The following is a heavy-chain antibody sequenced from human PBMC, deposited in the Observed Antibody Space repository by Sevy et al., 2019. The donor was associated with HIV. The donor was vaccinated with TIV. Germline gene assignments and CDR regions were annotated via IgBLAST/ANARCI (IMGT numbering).Heavy chain of an antibody. D-gene: IGHD6-19*01. J-gene: IGHJ3*02. CDR1: GFTFSSYA. CDR2: ISGSGGST. Sequence: GGSLRLSCAASGFTFSSYAMSWVRQAPGKGLKWVSAISGSGGSTYYADSVKGRFTISRDNSKNTLYLQMNSLRAEDTAVYYCARGYSSGWDTGNDAFDIWGQGTMVTVSS. V-gene: IGHV3-23*01. CDR3: ARGYSSGWDTGNDAFDI.